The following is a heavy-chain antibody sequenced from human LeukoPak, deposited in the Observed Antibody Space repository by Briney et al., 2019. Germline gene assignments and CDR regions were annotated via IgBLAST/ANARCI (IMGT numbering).Heavy chain of an antibody. Sequence: PGGSLRLSCAASGFTFSSYGMSWVRQAPGKGLEWVSAISGSGGSTYYADSVKGRFTISRDNSKNTLYLQMNSLRAEDTAVYYCANQIYDILTGYYQPFDYWGQGTLVTVSS. CDR3: ANQIYDILTGYYQPFDY. J-gene: IGHJ4*02. CDR1: GFTFSSYG. D-gene: IGHD3-9*01. V-gene: IGHV3-23*01. CDR2: ISGSGGST.